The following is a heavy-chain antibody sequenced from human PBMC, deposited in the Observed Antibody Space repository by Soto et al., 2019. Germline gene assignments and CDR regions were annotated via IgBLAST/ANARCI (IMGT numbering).Heavy chain of an antibody. J-gene: IGHJ4*02. Sequence: QLQLQESGPGLVKPSETLSLTCTASGGSISSSSYYWGWIRLPPGEGLEWIGNIYYIGNTYYNPSLKSRVTISVDTSKNQLSLRLSSVTAADTSVYYCVRARASYFESFDYWGQGTLLTVSS. CDR3: VRARASYFESFDY. D-gene: IGHD3-10*01. V-gene: IGHV4-39*01. CDR2: IYYIGNT. CDR1: GGSISSSSYY.